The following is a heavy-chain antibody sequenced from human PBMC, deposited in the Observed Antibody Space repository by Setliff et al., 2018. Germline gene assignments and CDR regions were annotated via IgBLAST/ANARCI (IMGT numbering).Heavy chain of an antibody. J-gene: IGHJ6*03. Sequence: SVKVSCKASGYTFTTYAMGWVRQAPGQGLEWMGWISPYYGSTNYAQKFQGRVTITTDESTSTAYMELSSLRSEDTAVYYCAREMLVVRGVNSYYYYMDVWGKGTTVTVSS. D-gene: IGHD3-10*02. V-gene: IGHV1-69*05. CDR1: GYTFTTYA. CDR3: AREMLVVRGVNSYYYYMDV. CDR2: ISPYYGST.